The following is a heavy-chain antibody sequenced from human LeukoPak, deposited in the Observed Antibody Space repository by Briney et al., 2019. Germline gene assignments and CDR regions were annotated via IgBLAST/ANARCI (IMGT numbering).Heavy chain of an antibody. V-gene: IGHV1-18*01. CDR1: GYTFSSYA. D-gene: IGHD2-15*01. CDR3: ARASGGGSLDY. CDR2: ISSYSGNT. J-gene: IGHJ4*02. Sequence: APVKVCCKASGYTFSSYAITWVRQAPGQGLEWMGWISSYSGNTNYAQKFQGRVTMTTDTSTSTAYMELRSLRSDDTAVYYCARASGGGSLDYWGQGTLVTVSS.